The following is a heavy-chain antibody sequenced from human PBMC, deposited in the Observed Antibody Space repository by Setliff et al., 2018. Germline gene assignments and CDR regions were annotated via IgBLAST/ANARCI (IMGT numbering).Heavy chain of an antibody. Sequence: SETLSLTCTVSGGSISSGSYYWSWIRQPPGKGLEWIGEINHSGSTYYNPSLKSRVTISVDTFKNQFSLKLSSVTAADTAVYYCARALPLGFRSALIPWGQGTLVTVPQ. CDR1: GGSISSGSYY. V-gene: IGHV4-39*07. CDR3: ARALPLGFRSALIP. CDR2: INHSGST. J-gene: IGHJ5*02.